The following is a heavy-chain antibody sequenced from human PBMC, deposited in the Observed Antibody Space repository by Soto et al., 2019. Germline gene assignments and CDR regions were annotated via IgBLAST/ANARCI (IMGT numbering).Heavy chain of an antibody. CDR3: ARDGSRIGYCTNGVCSNWFDP. CDR1: GYTFTSYY. V-gene: IGHV1-46*01. D-gene: IGHD2-8*01. Sequence: ASVKVSCKASGYTFTSYYMHWVRQAPGQGLEWMGIINPSGGSTSYAQKFQGRVTMTRDTSTSTVYMELSSLRSEGTAVYYCARDGSRIGYCTNGVCSNWFDPWGQGTLVTVSS. J-gene: IGHJ5*02. CDR2: INPSGGST.